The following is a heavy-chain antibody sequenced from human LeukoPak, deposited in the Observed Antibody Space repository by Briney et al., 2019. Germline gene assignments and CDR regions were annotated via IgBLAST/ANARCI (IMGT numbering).Heavy chain of an antibody. J-gene: IGHJ1*01. Sequence: GGSLRLSCAASGFTFTYAWMTWVRQAPGKGLEGVGRIKSNPDGGTADYAAPVKGRFTISGDDSRNTLYLQMNNLEIDDTAVYFCSTAVNGSYFDWGQGTLVIVSS. D-gene: IGHD1-26*01. CDR2: IKSNPDGGTA. V-gene: IGHV3-15*01. CDR1: GFTFTYAW. CDR3: STAVNGSYFD.